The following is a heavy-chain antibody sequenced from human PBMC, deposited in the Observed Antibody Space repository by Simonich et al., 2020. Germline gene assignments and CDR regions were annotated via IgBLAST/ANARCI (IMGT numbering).Heavy chain of an antibody. D-gene: IGHD2-2*01. CDR3: ASFNVVPAADAFDI. Sequence: EVQLVESGGGLVQPGGSLRLSCAASGLTFSRYWMHWVRQAQGKGTVGVSRINSNGRRQSDADPVKGRFTISRDNAKNTLYLQMKSLRAEDTAVYYCASFNVVPAADAFDIWGQGTMVTVSS. CDR2: INSNGRRQ. J-gene: IGHJ3*02. CDR1: GLTFSRYW. V-gene: IGHV3-74*01.